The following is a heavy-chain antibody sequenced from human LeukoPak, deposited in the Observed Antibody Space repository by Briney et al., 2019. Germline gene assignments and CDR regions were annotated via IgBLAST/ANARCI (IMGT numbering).Heavy chain of an antibody. D-gene: IGHD6-13*01. CDR2: IRQDGDTK. CDR1: GFPFNAYW. V-gene: IGHV3-7*03. CDR3: ARSLPYGTTWYGRSDF. Sequence: GGSLRLSCAASGFPFNAYWMTWVRQAPGKGLEWVANIRQDGDTKCYVDSVKGRFTISRDNAMNSLYLQMNNLRAEDTAIYYCARSLPYGTTWYGRSDFWGQGTLVTVSS. J-gene: IGHJ4*02.